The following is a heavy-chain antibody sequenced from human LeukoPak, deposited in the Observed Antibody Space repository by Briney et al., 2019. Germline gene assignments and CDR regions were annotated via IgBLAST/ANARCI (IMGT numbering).Heavy chain of an antibody. CDR1: EFTFSSYA. CDR2: ISYDGSNK. CDR3: AREECDGGSCIGDY. J-gene: IGHJ4*02. V-gene: IGHV3-30-3*01. Sequence: GGSLRLYCAASEFTFSSYAMHWVRQAPGKGLEWVAVISYDGSNKYYADSVKGRFTISRDNSKNTLYLQMNSLRAEDTAVYYCAREECDGGSCIGDYWGQGTLVTVSS. D-gene: IGHD2-15*01.